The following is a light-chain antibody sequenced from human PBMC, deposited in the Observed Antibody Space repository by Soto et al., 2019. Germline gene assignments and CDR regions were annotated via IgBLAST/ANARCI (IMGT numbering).Light chain of an antibody. CDR1: QSISRW. CDR3: QQYKNWSVLT. V-gene: IGKV1-5*01. Sequence: DIQMTQSPYTLSASVGDGVTITCRASQSISRWLAWYQQKPGKAPKLLIYDASSLESGVPSRFSGSGSGTQLPLTISSLQPDDFATYYCQQYKNWSVLTFGGGTKVEI. J-gene: IGKJ4*01. CDR2: DAS.